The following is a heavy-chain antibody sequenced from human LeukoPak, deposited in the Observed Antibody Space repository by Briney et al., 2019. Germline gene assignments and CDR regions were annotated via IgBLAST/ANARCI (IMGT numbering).Heavy chain of an antibody. CDR1: GGSISDSYYY. CDR2: VDSSGDT. Sequence: SETLSLTCTVSGGSISDSYYYWGWIRQPPGKGLEWIANVDSSGDTYYNAPLKSRVAIYMDISKSQFFLNLNSVTTADAAMYYCARRTFYRPFDYWGQGTLVTVSS. V-gene: IGHV4-39*01. CDR3: ARRTFYRPFDY. J-gene: IGHJ4*02. D-gene: IGHD2/OR15-2a*01.